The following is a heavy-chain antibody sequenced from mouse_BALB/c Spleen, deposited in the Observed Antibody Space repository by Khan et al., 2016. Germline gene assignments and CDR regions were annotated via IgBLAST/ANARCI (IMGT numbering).Heavy chain of an antibody. CDR1: GYTFSNFW. Sequence: QVQLQQSGAELMKPGASVRISCKATGYTFSNFWIEWVKQRPGHGLEWIGEILPGSGSTNYNEKFKGEATFTADSSSNTAFMQLSSLASEDSAVYYCARGLLRGYFDVWGAGTTVTVSS. CDR2: ILPGSGST. V-gene: IGHV1-9*01. CDR3: ARGLLRGYFDV. D-gene: IGHD1-1*01. J-gene: IGHJ1*01.